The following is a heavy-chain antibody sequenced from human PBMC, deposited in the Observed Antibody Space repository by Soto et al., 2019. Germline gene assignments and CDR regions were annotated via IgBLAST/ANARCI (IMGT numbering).Heavy chain of an antibody. CDR3: ASEGVFGFVKIIPPDY. D-gene: IGHD3-3*01. Sequence: VQLLESGGGVAQPGRSLRLSCRASGFGFSSYGMLWVRQAPGKGPEWVAFISFDGSTQYYADSVRGRFTISRDNSENTLYLQLDTLRVEDTAMYYCASEGVFGFVKIIPPDYWGQGAQVTVSA. V-gene: IGHV3-30*03. CDR2: ISFDGSTQ. CDR1: GFGFSSYG. J-gene: IGHJ4*02.